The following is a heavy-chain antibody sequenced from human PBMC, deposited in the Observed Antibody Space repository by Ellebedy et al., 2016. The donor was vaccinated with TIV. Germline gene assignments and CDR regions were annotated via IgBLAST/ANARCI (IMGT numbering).Heavy chain of an antibody. D-gene: IGHD2-15*01. J-gene: IGHJ4*02. CDR2: IYYSGST. V-gene: IGHV4-59*01. CDR1: GGSISSYY. CDR3: ASHRVGDGFLGY. Sequence: SETLSLTXTVPGGSISSYYWSWIRQPPGEGLEWIGYIYYSGSTNYNPSLKSRVTISVDTSKNQFSLKLSSVTAADTAVYYCASHRVGDGFLGYWGQGTLVTVSS.